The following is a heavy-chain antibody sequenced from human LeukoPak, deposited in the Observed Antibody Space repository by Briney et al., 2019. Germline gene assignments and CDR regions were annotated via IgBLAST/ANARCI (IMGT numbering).Heavy chain of an antibody. V-gene: IGHV3-21*01. CDR2: ISSSSSYI. CDR3: AREGSIAARAIDY. CDR1: GFTFSSHS. Sequence: PGGSLRLSCAASGFTFSSHSMNWVRQAPGMGLEWVSSISSSSSYIYYADSVKGRFTISRDNAKNSPYLQMNSLRAEDTAVYYCAREGSIAARAIDYWGQGTLVTVSS. D-gene: IGHD6-6*01. J-gene: IGHJ4*02.